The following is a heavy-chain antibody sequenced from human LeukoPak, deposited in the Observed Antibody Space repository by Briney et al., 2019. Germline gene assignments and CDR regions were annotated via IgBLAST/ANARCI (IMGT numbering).Heavy chain of an antibody. D-gene: IGHD2-21*01. CDR3: ARGPQAGEWLLF. CDR1: GFTFTSYS. CDR2: ISSASNTT. Sequence: GGSLRLSCAASGFTFTSYSLNWVRQAPGKGLEWVSYISSASNTTHYADSVKGRFTISRDNAKNSLYLQMNSLRAEDTAVYYCARGPQAGEWLLFWGQGTLVTVSS. V-gene: IGHV3-48*04. J-gene: IGHJ4*02.